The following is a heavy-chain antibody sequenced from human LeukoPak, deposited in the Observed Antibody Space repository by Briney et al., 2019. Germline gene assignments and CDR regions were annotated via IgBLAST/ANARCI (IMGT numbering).Heavy chain of an antibody. D-gene: IGHD2-15*01. CDR2: ISSSGSTI. J-gene: IGHJ4*02. V-gene: IGHV3-48*03. CDR1: GFTFSSYE. Sequence: PGGSLRLSCAASGFTFSSYEMNWVRQAPGKGLEWVSYISSSGSTIYYADSVKGRFTISRDNAKNSLYLQMNSLRAEDTAVYYCARGDIPGRNYWGQGTLVTVSS. CDR3: ARGDIPGRNY.